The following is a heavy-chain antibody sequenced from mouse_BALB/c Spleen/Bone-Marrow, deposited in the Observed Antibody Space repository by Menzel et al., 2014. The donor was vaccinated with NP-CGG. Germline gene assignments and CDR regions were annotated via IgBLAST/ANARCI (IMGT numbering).Heavy chain of an antibody. CDR1: GFTFSSYA. V-gene: IGHV5-6-5*01. D-gene: IGHD3-2*02. CDR3: ARGGLRYFDV. CDR2: ISSGGST. Sequence: EVKVEESEGGLVKPGGSLKLSCAASGFTFSSYAMSWVRQTPEKRLEWVASISSGGSTYYPDSVKGRFTISRDNARNILYLQMSSLRSEDTAMYYCARGGLRYFDVWGAGTTVTVSS. J-gene: IGHJ1*01.